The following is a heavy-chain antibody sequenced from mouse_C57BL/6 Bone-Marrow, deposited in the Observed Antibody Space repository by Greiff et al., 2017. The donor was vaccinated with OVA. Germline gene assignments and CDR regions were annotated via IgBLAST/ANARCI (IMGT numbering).Heavy chain of an antibody. V-gene: IGHV1-81*01. CDR2: IYPRSGNT. D-gene: IGHD2-4*01. J-gene: IGHJ2*01. Sequence: VQLQESGAELARPGASVKLSCKASGYTFTSYGISWVKQRTGQGLEWIGEIYPRSGNTYYNEKFKGKATLTADKSSSTAYMELRSLTSEDSAVYFCARDDYPYYFDYWGQGTTLTVSS. CDR3: ARDDYPYYFDY. CDR1: GYTFTSYG.